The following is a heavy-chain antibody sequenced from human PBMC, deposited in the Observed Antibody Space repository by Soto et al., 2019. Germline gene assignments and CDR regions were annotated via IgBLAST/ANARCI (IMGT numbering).Heavy chain of an antibody. V-gene: IGHV3-33*01. D-gene: IGHD2-2*01. Sequence: QVQLVESGGGVVQPGTSLRLSCAASGFTFSHFGMHWVRQAPGKGLEWVAVIWYDGGEKYHADSVKGRVTISRDNSKNTLYLQMNSLRAEDTAVYYCARLYCSSSSCPIDYWGQGTLVTVSS. J-gene: IGHJ4*02. CDR1: GFTFSHFG. CDR2: IWYDGGEK. CDR3: ARLYCSSSSCPIDY.